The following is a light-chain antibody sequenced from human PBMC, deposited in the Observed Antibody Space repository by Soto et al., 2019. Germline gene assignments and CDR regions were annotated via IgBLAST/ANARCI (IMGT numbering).Light chain of an antibody. J-gene: IGKJ1*01. CDR2: KAS. V-gene: IGKV1-5*03. CDR1: QTISSW. CDR3: QQYNGYRWT. Sequence: DIQITQSPSTLSASVKNRLTMTFRASQTISSWLAWYQQKPGKAPKILIYKASSLESGVPSRFSGSGSGTEFTLTISSLQPDDFATYYCQQYNGYRWTFGQGSKVDI.